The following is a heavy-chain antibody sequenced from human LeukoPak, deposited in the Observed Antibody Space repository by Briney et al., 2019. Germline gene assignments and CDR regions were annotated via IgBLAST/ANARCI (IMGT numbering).Heavy chain of an antibody. CDR1: GGSISSYY. CDR3: ARDVFWQGGFDP. J-gene: IGHJ5*02. V-gene: IGHV4-4*07. D-gene: IGHD2/OR15-2a*01. CDR2: IYISGST. Sequence: SETLSLTCTVSGGSISSYYWSWIRQPAGKGLEWIGRIYISGSTNCNPSLKSRVTMSVDTSRNQFSLKLTSVTAADTAVYYCARDVFWQGGFDPWGQGTLVTVSS.